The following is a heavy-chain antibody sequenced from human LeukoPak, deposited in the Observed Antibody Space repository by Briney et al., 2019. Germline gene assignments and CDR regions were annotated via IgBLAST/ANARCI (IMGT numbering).Heavy chain of an antibody. Sequence: GGSLRLSCVASGFTFSSRDWMTWVRQAPGKGLEWVSFISGSSSYIYYADSVKGRFTISRDNAENSLYLQMNSLRAEDTAVYYCARGEYGSGSYHIDYWGQGTLVTVSS. V-gene: IGHV3-21*01. D-gene: IGHD3-10*01. J-gene: IGHJ4*02. CDR3: ARGEYGSGSYHIDY. CDR2: ISGSSSYI. CDR1: GFTFSSRDW.